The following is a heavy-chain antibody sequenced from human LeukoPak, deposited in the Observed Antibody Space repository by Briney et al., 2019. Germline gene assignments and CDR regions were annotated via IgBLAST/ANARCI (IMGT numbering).Heavy chain of an antibody. D-gene: IGHD6-19*01. J-gene: IGHJ4*02. CDR1: GSSISSWY. CDR3: ARETKLMGYSSGLGFNY. V-gene: IGHV4-59*01. CDR2: IYDSGNT. Sequence: KSSETLSLTCTVSGSSISSWYWSWIRQPPGKGLEWIGYIYDSGNTNYNPSLKTRVTISADTSKRQLSLNLTSVTAADTAVYYCARETKLMGYSSGLGFNYWGQGTLVTVSS.